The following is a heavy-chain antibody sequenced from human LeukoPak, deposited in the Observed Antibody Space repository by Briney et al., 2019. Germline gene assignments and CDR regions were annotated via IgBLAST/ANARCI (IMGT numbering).Heavy chain of an antibody. J-gene: IGHJ3*02. V-gene: IGHV3-21*01. CDR2: ISSSSSYI. D-gene: IGHD3-3*01. Sequence: GGSLRLSCAASGFTFSSYSMNWVRQAPGKGLEWVSSISSSSSYIYYADSAKGRFTISRDNAKNSLYLQMNSLRAEDTAVYYCARDSAAPYDFWSGYYTLAFDIWGQGTMVTVSS. CDR1: GFTFSSYS. CDR3: ARDSAAPYDFWSGYYTLAFDI.